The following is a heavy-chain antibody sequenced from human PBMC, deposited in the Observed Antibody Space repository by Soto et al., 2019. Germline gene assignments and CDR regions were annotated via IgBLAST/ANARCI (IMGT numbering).Heavy chain of an antibody. CDR3: SKSMGGTADGMDV. CDR1: GFRFDDYG. D-gene: IGHD2-15*01. CDR2: ISYYSGRM. Sequence: EVQLVESGGGLVQPGRSLRLSCAASGFRFDDYGMHWVRQVTGKGLEWVSGISYYSGRMEYADSVKGRLTISRDNAKNSLDLQKNSLIAEDTALDYCSKSMGGTADGMDVWGQGTPGTGSS. J-gene: IGHJ6*02. V-gene: IGHV3-9*01.